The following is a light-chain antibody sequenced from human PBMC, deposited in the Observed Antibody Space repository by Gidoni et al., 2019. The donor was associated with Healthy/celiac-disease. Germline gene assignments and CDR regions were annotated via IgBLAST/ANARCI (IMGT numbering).Light chain of an antibody. Sequence: SSELTQPPSVSVSPGQTARITCSGDALPKQYAYWYQQKPGQAPVLVIYKDRERPSGIPERFSGSSSGTTVTLTISGVQAEDEADYYCQSADSSGTYWVFGGGTKLTV. CDR3: QSADSSGTYWV. V-gene: IGLV3-25*03. CDR1: ALPKQY. CDR2: KDR. J-gene: IGLJ3*02.